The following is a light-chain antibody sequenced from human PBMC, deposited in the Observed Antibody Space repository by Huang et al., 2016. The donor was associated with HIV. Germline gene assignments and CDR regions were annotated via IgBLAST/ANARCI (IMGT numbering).Light chain of an antibody. CDR1: QSVSSY. CDR3: QQRSNWRT. CDR2: DAS. V-gene: IGKV3-11*01. Sequence: EIVLTQSPATLSLSPGERATLSCRASQSVSSYLAWYQQKPGQAPRLLIYDASNRATGIPARFSGSGSGTAFTLTISSLEPEDFAFYYCQQRSNWRTFGQGTRLEIK. J-gene: IGKJ5*01.